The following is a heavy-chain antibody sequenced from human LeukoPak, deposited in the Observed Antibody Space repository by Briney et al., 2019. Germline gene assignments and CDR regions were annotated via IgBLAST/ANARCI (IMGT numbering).Heavy chain of an antibody. J-gene: IGHJ4*02. CDR3: ARDLEVRGVIGSHLFDY. CDR1: GGTFSSYA. D-gene: IGHD3-10*01. CDR2: IIPIFGTA. Sequence: ASVKVSCKASGGTFSSYAISWVRQAPGQGLEWMGGIIPIFGTANYAQKFQGRVTITADESTSTAYMELRSLRSDDTAVYYCARDLEVRGVIGSHLFDYWGQGTLVTVSS. V-gene: IGHV1-69*13.